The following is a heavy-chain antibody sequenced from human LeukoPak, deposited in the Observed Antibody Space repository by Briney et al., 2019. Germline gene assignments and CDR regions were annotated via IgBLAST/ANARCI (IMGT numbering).Heavy chain of an antibody. CDR3: ARVEGGAFDI. Sequence: GGSLRLSCAASGFTFSTYNMNWVRQTPEKGLEWVSSITSTSTYIYYADSVKGRFTISRDNAKNSLYLQMNSLRAEDTAVYYCARVEGGAFDIWGQGTMVTVSS. J-gene: IGHJ3*02. V-gene: IGHV3-21*01. CDR1: GFTFSTYN. D-gene: IGHD3-16*01. CDR2: ITSTSTYI.